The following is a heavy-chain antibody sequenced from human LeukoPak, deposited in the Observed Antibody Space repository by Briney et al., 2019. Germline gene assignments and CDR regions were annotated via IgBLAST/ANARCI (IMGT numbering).Heavy chain of an antibody. CDR2: IDTSGNT. CDR1: GGSISSYY. Sequence: SETLSLTCTVSGGSISSYYWSWIRQPAGKGLEWIGRIDTSGNTNYKPSLKSRVTMSVDTSKNQFSLKLSSVTAADTAVYYCARDLGYHLIDYWGQGTLVTVSS. D-gene: IGHD3-16*01. J-gene: IGHJ4*02. V-gene: IGHV4-4*07. CDR3: ARDLGYHLIDY.